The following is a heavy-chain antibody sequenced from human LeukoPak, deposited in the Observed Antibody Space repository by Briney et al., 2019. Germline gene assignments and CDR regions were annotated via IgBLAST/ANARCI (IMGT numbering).Heavy chain of an antibody. J-gene: IGHJ4*02. V-gene: IGHV4-39*02. Sequence: SETLSLTCTVSGGSISSSSYFWDWIRQAPGKGLEWIGNVYYSGTTYYNPSLQSRFTISVDTSKNHFSLRLSSVTAADTAVYFCARRIPGFSFDSWGQGALVTVSS. CDR1: GGSISSSSYF. CDR3: ARRIPGFSFDS. D-gene: IGHD2-21*01. CDR2: VYYSGTT.